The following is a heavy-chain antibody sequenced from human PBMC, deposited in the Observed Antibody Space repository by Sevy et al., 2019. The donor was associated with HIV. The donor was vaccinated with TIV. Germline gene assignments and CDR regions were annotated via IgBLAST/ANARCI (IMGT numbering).Heavy chain of an antibody. CDR2: ISAYNGNT. V-gene: IGHV1-18*01. Sequence: ASVKVSCKASGYTFTSYGISWVRQAPGQGLEWMGWISAYNGNTNYAQKLQGRVTMTTDTSTSTAYMELRSLRSDDTAVYYCARGSVDGQLVHLRGMDVWGQGTTVTVSS. CDR3: ARGSVDGQLVHLRGMDV. CDR1: GYTFTSYG. J-gene: IGHJ6*02. D-gene: IGHD6-6*01.